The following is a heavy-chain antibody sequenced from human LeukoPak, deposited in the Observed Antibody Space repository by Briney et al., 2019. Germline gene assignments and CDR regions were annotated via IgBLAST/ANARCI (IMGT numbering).Heavy chain of an antibody. CDR1: GYSFTSYW. J-gene: IGHJ4*02. CDR2: IYPGDSDT. CDR3: ARPDTMVRGVPSYFDY. Sequence: GESLKISCKGSGYSFTSYWIGWVRQMPGKGLGWMGIIYPGDSDTRYSPSFQGQVTISADKSISTAYLQWSSLKASDTAMYYCARPDTMVRGVPSYFDYWGQGTLVTVSS. V-gene: IGHV5-51*01. D-gene: IGHD3-10*01.